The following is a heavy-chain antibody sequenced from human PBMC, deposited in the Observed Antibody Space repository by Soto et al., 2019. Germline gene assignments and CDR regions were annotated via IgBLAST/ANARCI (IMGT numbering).Heavy chain of an antibody. CDR2: IIPIFGTA. Sequence: SVKVSCKASGGTFSSYAISWVRQAPGQGLEWMGGIIPIFGTANYAQKFQGRVTITADESTSTAYMELSSLRSEDTAVYYCERDPGESQGFDPWGQGTLVTVSS. CDR3: ERDPGESQGFDP. CDR1: GGTFSSYA. D-gene: IGHD3-10*01. J-gene: IGHJ5*02. V-gene: IGHV1-69*13.